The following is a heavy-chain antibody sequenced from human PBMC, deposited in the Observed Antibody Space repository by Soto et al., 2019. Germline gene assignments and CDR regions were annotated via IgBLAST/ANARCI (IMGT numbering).Heavy chain of an antibody. J-gene: IGHJ4*02. CDR3: TRDKDWAFDY. D-gene: IGHD3-9*01. CDR2: IFVTSTTI. V-gene: IGHV3-48*04. CDR1: GFTFSSYS. Sequence: GGSLRLSCVASGFTFSSYSMVWVRQAPGKGLEWISYIFVTSTTIYYADSVRGRFTVSRDNTQNSLFLLMNSLRAEDTAIYYCTRDKDWAFDYWGQGTLVTVSS.